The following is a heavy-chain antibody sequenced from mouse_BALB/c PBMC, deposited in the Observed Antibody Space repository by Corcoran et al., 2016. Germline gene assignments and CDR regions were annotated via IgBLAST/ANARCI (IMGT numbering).Heavy chain of an antibody. CDR3: ANWDWYFDV. V-gene: IGHV14-3*02. D-gene: IGHD4-1*01. J-gene: IGHJ1*01. CDR1: GFNIKDTY. CDR2: IDPANGNT. Sequence: EVQLQQSGAELVKPGASVKLSCTASGFNIKDTYMHWVKQRPEQGLEWIGRIDPANGNTKYDPKLQGKATITADTSSNTASLQLSSLTSEDTAVYYCANWDWYFDVWGAGTTVTVSS.